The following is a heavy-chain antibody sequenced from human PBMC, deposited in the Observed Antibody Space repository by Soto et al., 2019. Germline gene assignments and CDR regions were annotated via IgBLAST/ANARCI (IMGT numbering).Heavy chain of an antibody. Sequence: GGSLRLSCAASGFTFSSYAMHWVRQAPGKGLEWVAVISYDGSNKYYADSVKGRFTISRDNSKNTLYLQMNSLRAEDTAVYYCAREGYDILTGYQHYYGMDVWGQGTTVTVSS. V-gene: IGHV3-30-3*01. D-gene: IGHD3-9*01. CDR2: ISYDGSNK. J-gene: IGHJ6*02. CDR1: GFTFSSYA. CDR3: AREGYDILTGYQHYYGMDV.